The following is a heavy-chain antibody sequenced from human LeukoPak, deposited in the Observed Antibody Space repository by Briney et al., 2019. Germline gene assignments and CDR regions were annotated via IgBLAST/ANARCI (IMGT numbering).Heavy chain of an antibody. CDR1: GFTFTSYN. CDR2: ISNSGSSI. J-gene: IGHJ4*02. Sequence: PGGSLRLSCVDPGFTFTSYNLKSVRQAPGKGLEWLSHISNSGSSIQYADSVKGRFTISRDNAKNSLYLQMNSLRVEDTAVYYCARTRDGRFAYWGQGTLVTVSS. V-gene: IGHV3-48*03. CDR3: ARTRDGRFAY. D-gene: IGHD5-24*01.